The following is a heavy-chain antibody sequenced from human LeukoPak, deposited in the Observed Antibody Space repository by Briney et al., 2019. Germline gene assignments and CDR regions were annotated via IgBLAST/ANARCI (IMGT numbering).Heavy chain of an antibody. J-gene: IGHJ6*02. V-gene: IGHV3-66*01. CDR3: ASSGYSYGSIYYYYGMDV. D-gene: IGHD5-18*01. CDR1: GFTVSSNY. CDR2: IYSGGSS. Sequence: DPGGSLRLSCAASGFTVSSNYMSWVRQAPGKGLEWVSVIYSGGSSYYADSVKGRFTISRDNSKNTLYLQMNSLRAEDTAVYYCASSGYSYGSIYYYYGMDVWGQGTTVTVSS.